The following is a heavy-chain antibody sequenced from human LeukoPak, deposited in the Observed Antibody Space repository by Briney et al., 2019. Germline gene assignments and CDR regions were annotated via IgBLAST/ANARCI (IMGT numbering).Heavy chain of an antibody. D-gene: IGHD3-22*01. CDR1: GGSFSGYY. Sequence: SETLSLTCAVYGGSFSGYYWSWLRQPPGKGLEWIGEINHSGSTNYNPSLKSRVTISVDTSKNQFSLKLSSVTAADTAVYYCARRYYELIYYYYGMDVWGKGTTVTVSS. J-gene: IGHJ6*04. V-gene: IGHV4-34*01. CDR2: INHSGST. CDR3: ARRYYELIYYYYGMDV.